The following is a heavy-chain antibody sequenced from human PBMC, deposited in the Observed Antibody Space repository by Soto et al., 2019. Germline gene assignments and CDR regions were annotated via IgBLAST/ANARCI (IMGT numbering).Heavy chain of an antibody. J-gene: IGHJ5*02. V-gene: IGHV1-2*04. D-gene: IGHD2-15*01. CDR2: INPNSGGT. CDR1: GYTFTGYY. Sequence: QVQLVQSGAEVKKPGASVKVSCKASGYTFTGYYMHCVRQAPGQGLEWMGWINPNSGGTNYAQKFQGWVTMTRDTSISTAYMELSRLRSDDTAVYYCARDPDCSGGSCYWFDPWGQGTLVTVSS. CDR3: ARDPDCSGGSCYWFDP.